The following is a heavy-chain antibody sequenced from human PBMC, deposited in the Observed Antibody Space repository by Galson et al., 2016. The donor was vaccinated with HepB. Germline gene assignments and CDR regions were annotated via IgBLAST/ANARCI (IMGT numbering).Heavy chain of an antibody. D-gene: IGHD6-19*01. CDR3: ARGKGLRSGQWLALPPNYYYNGMDV. CDR1: RFTFSSYA. V-gene: IGHV3-23*01. J-gene: IGHJ6*02. CDR2: ISGSGDST. Sequence: SLRLSCAASRFTFSSYAMTWVRQAPGKGLEWVSSISGSGDSTIYADSVRGRFTISRDNSKNTLYLQMNSLRGEDKAVYYCARGKGLRSGQWLALPPNYYYNGMDVWGQGTTVTVSS.